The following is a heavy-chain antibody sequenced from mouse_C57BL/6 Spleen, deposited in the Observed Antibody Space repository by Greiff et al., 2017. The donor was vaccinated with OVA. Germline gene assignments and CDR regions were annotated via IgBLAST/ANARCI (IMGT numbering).Heavy chain of an antibody. D-gene: IGHD1-1*01. Sequence: VQLQESGPELVKPGASVKISCKASGYAFSSSWMNWVKQRPGKGLEWIGRIYPGDGDTNYNGKFKGKATLTADKSSSTAYMQLSSLTSEDSAVYFCARTVDYWGQGTTLTVSS. V-gene: IGHV1-82*01. J-gene: IGHJ2*01. CDR1: GYAFSSSW. CDR3: ARTVDY. CDR2: IYPGDGDT.